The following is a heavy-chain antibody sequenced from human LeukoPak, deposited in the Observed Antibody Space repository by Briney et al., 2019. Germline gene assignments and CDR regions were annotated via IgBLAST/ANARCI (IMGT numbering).Heavy chain of an antibody. J-gene: IGHJ4*02. CDR2: IYHSGST. V-gene: IGHV4-30-2*01. D-gene: IGHD2-21*01. CDR3: ARERDSGGYFDY. Sequence: PSQTLSLTCAVSGGSISSGGYSWSWIRQPPGKGLEWIGYIYHSGSTYYNPSLKGRVTISVDRSKNQFSLKLSSVTAADTAVYYCARERDSGGYFDYWGQGTLVTVSS. CDR1: GGSISSGGYS.